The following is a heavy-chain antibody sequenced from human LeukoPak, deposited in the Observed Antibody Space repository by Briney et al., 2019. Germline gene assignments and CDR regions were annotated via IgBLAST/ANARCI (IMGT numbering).Heavy chain of an antibody. CDR1: GGSISSYY. Sequence: SETLSLTCTVSGGSISSYYWSWIRQPPGKGLEWIGYIYYSGSTNYNPSLKSRVTISVDTSKNQFSLKLTSVTAADTAVYYCARPLSISGYYYDAFDIWGQGTMVTVSS. J-gene: IGHJ3*02. CDR3: ARPLSISGYYYDAFDI. CDR2: IYYSGST. V-gene: IGHV4-59*08. D-gene: IGHD3-22*01.